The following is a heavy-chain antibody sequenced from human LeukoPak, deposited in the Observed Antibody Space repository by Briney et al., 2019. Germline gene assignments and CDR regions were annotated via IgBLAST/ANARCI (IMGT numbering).Heavy chain of an antibody. Sequence: ASVKVSCKASGGTFSSYAISWVRQAPGQGLEWMGRIIPILGIANYAQKFQGRVTITADKSTSTAYMELSSLRSEDTAVYYCASTCSGGSCYSPYFDYWGQGTLVTVSS. J-gene: IGHJ4*02. D-gene: IGHD2-15*01. CDR1: GGTFSSYA. CDR2: IIPILGIA. CDR3: ASTCSGGSCYSPYFDY. V-gene: IGHV1-69*04.